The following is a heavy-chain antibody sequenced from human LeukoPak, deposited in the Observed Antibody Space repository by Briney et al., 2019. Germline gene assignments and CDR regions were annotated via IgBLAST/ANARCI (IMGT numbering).Heavy chain of an antibody. CDR3: ARRYYYGSGSFNWVDP. V-gene: IGHV3-30-3*01. CDR1: GFTFSSYA. J-gene: IGHJ5*02. Sequence: PGGSLRLSCAASGFTFSSYAMHWVRQAPGNGLEWVAVISYDGSNKYYADSVKGRFTISRDNSKNTLYLQMNSLRAEDTAVYYGARRYYYGSGSFNWVDPCGQRNLVTVSS. CDR2: ISYDGSNK. D-gene: IGHD3-10*01.